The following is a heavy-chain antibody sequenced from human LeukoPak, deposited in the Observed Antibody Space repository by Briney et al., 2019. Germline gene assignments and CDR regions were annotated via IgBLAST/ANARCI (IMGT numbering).Heavy chain of an antibody. V-gene: IGHV1-69*01. Sequence: GSSVKVSCKASGGTFSSYAISWVRQAPGQGLQWMGGIIPIFGTANYAQKSQGRVTITADESTSTAYMELSSLRSEDTAVYYCARVPALVGDYYFDYWGQGTLVTVSS. D-gene: IGHD4-17*01. J-gene: IGHJ4*02. CDR3: ARVPALVGDYYFDY. CDR1: GGTFSSYA. CDR2: IIPIFGTA.